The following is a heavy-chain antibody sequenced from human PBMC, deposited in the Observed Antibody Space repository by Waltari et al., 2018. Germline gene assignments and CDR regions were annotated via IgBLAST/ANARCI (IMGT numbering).Heavy chain of an antibody. J-gene: IGHJ6*02. CDR2: IYHSGST. V-gene: IGHV4-4*02. CDR3: ARDSVTHGDGMDV. D-gene: IGHD4-17*01. Sequence: QVQLQESGPGLVKPSGTLSLTCAVSGGSISSSNWWSWVRQSPGKGLEWIGEIYHSGSTNNKPSLKSRVTISVDKSKKQCTLKLSSVTAADTALYYCARDSVTHGDGMDVWGQGTTVTVSS. CDR1: GGSISSSNW.